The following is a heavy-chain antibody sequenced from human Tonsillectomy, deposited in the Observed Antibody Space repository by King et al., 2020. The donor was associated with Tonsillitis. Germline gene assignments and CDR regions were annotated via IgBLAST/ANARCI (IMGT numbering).Heavy chain of an antibody. V-gene: IGHV3-21*01. J-gene: IGHJ4*02. Sequence: VQLVESGGGLVKPGGSLRLSCAASRFTFSSYSMNWVRQAPGKGLEWVSSISSSSFYIYYADSVKGRFTISRDNAKNSLCLQMNSLRAEDTAVYYCARYLFVDVGGTFDFWGQGTLVTVSS. CDR1: RFTFSSYS. CDR3: ARYLFVDVGGTFDF. D-gene: IGHD4-23*01. CDR2: ISSSSFYI.